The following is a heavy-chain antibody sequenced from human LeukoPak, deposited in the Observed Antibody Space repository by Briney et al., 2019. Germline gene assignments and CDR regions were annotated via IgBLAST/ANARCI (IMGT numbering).Heavy chain of an antibody. Sequence: SETLSLTCGVYGGSFSGYKWSWIRQSPEKGLEWIGEINHSGSTNYNPSLKSRVTISVDTSKNQFSLKLSSVTAADTAVYYCARGTHQWELPEYFQHWGQGTLVTVSS. CDR1: GGSFSGYK. CDR2: INHSGST. D-gene: IGHD1-26*01. V-gene: IGHV4-34*01. J-gene: IGHJ1*01. CDR3: ARGTHQWELPEYFQH.